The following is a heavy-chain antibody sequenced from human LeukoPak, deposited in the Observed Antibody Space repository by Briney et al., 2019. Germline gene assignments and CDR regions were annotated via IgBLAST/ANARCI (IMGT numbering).Heavy chain of an antibody. Sequence: PSETLSLTCTVSGGSISSYYWSWIRQPPGKGLEWIGYIYYSGSTNYNPSLKSRVTISVDTPKNQFSLKLSSVTAADTAVYYCARQEGGSSWRGAQTIVTQNWFDPWGQGTLVTVSS. D-gene: IGHD6-13*01. CDR1: GGSISSYY. CDR2: IYYSGST. J-gene: IGHJ5*02. CDR3: ARQEGGSSWRGAQTIVTQNWFDP. V-gene: IGHV4-59*08.